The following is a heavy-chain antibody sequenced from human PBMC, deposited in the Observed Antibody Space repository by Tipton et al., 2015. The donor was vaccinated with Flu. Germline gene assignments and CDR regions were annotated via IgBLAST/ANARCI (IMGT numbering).Heavy chain of an antibody. Sequence: TLSLTCTVSGGSISRGSYYYNWIRQPAGKGLEWIGRIYTNANTDYKPSLKSRVTISIDRSKNQFSLKVISVTAADTAAYYCARRDYSNYVSDPKNWFDPWGQGTLVTVSA. D-gene: IGHD4-11*01. J-gene: IGHJ5*02. CDR3: ARRDYSNYVSDPKNWFDP. CDR2: IYTNANT. CDR1: GGSISRGSYY. V-gene: IGHV4-61*02.